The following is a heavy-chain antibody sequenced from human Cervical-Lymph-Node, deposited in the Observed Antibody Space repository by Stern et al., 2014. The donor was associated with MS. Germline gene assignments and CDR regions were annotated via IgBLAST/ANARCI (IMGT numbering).Heavy chain of an antibody. CDR1: GFTVSSNY. J-gene: IGHJ6*02. D-gene: IGHD3-10*01. V-gene: IGHV3-66*01. CDR3: ASEVWFGETYYHGMDV. CDR2: IYSGGST. Sequence: EVQLLESGGGLVQPGGSLRLSCAASGFTVSSNYMSWVRQAPGKGLEWVSVIYSGGSTYYADSVKGRFTISRDNSKNTLYLQMNSLRAEDTAVYYCASEVWFGETYYHGMDVWGQGTTVTVSS.